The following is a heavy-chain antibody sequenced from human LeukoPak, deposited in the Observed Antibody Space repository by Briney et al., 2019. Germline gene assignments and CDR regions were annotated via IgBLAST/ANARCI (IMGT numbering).Heavy chain of an antibody. Sequence: GASVKVSCKASGYTFTGYYMHWVRQAPGQGLEWMGWINPNSGGTNYAQKFQGRVTMTRDTSISTAYMELSRLRSDDTAVYYCARAPLTTYLSLHYFDYWGQGTLVTVSS. CDR2: INPNSGGT. CDR1: GYTFTGYY. CDR3: ARAPLTTYLSLHYFDY. D-gene: IGHD3-16*02. V-gene: IGHV1-2*02. J-gene: IGHJ4*02.